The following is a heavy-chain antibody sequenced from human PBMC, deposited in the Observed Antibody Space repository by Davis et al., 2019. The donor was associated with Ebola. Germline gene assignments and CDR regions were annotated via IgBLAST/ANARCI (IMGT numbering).Heavy chain of an antibody. Sequence: ASVKVSCKASGGTFSSYAISWVRQAPGQGLEWMGWMNPNSGNTGYAQKFQGRVTMTRDTSTSTVYMELSSLRSEDTAVYYCARARQIQLWLFFWGQGTLVTVSS. J-gene: IGHJ4*02. CDR3: ARARQIQLWLFF. CDR2: MNPNSGNT. CDR1: GGTFSSYA. V-gene: IGHV1-8*02. D-gene: IGHD5-18*01.